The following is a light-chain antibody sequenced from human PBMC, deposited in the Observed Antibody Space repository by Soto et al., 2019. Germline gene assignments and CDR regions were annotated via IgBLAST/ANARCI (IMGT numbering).Light chain of an antibody. J-gene: IGKJ4*01. CDR2: DAS. CDR3: QQYDSLPLT. Sequence: DIQMAQSPPSLSASVGDRVTITCQASEQINNYLNWYQQISGKAPKLLIYDASNLAAGAPSRFSGSGSGTAFTFAISGLQPDDVATYYCQQYDSLPLTFGGGTEVDIK. V-gene: IGKV1-33*01. CDR1: EQINNY.